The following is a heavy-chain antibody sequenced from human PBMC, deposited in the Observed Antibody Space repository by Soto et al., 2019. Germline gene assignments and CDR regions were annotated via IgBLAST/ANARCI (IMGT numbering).Heavy chain of an antibody. J-gene: IGHJ4*02. D-gene: IGHD3-10*01. Sequence: GGSLRLSCAASGFTFTDYWMSWVRQAPGKGLEWVANLNQDGSEKNCVDSVKGRFTISRDNAKNSVYLQLNSLRAEDTAVYCCARDSGYGSASSVNHYFDCWGQGSLVTVSS. V-gene: IGHV3-7*03. CDR1: GFTFTDYW. CDR3: ARDSGYGSASSVNHYFDC. CDR2: LNQDGSEK.